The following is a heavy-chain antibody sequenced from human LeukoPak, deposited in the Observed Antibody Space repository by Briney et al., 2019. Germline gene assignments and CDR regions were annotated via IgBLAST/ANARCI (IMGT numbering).Heavy chain of an antibody. D-gene: IGHD1-14*01. CDR1: GFTFSSYV. V-gene: IGHV3-23*01. J-gene: IGHJ4*02. Sequence: GGSLRLSCAASGFTFSSYVMNWVRQAPGKGLEWVSTISGSGGSTYYADSVKGRFTISRDNSKNTLYLQMNSLRAEDTAVYYCAKDPGTYYFDYWGQGTLVTVSS. CDR3: AKDPGTYYFDY. CDR2: ISGSGGST.